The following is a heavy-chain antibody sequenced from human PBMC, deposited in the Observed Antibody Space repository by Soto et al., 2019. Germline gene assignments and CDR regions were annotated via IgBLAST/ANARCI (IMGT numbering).Heavy chain of an antibody. D-gene: IGHD3-10*01. Sequence: SETLSLTCAVYGGSFSGYYWSWIRQPPGKGLEWIGEINHSGSTNYNPSLKSRVTISVDTSKNQFSLKLSSVTAADTAVYYCARGEDYGSGSYIFDYWGQGTLVTVSS. CDR1: GGSFSGYY. J-gene: IGHJ4*02. CDR2: INHSGST. CDR3: ARGEDYGSGSYIFDY. V-gene: IGHV4-34*01.